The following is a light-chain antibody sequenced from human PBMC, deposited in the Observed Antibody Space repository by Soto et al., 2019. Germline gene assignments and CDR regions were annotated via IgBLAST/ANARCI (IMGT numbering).Light chain of an antibody. CDR2: KAS. J-gene: IGKJ1*01. V-gene: IGKV1-5*03. Sequence: DIQLTQSPSTLSASVGDRVTITCRASQSVNTWLAWFQQKPGKAPKLLIYKASTLESGVPSRFNGSGPGTEFTLTITSLLPGDFATYYCQQYDGYSKSFGQGTKVDIK. CDR1: QSVNTW. CDR3: QQYDGYSKS.